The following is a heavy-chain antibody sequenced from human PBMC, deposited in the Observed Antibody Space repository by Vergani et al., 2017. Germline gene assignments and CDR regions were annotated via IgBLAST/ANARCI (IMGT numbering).Heavy chain of an antibody. Sequence: EVQLLESGGGLVQPGGSLRLSCAASGFTFSSYAMSWVRQAPGKGLEWVSAISGSGGSTYYADSVKGRFTISRDNSKNTLYLQMNSLRAEDTAVYYCAKDGGYDILTGSVYYYYMDVWGKGP. V-gene: IGHV3-23*01. D-gene: IGHD3-9*01. CDR3: AKDGGYDILTGSVYYYYMDV. CDR2: ISGSGGST. J-gene: IGHJ6*03. CDR1: GFTFSSYA.